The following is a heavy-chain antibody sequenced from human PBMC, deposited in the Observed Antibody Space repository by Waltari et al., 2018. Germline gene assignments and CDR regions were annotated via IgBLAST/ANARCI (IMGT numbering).Heavy chain of an antibody. D-gene: IGHD6-19*01. CDR1: GFTFSSYW. CDR3: ARDLSSGWYFDY. J-gene: IGHJ4*02. Sequence: EVQLVESGGGLVQPGGSLRLSCAASGFTFSSYWMSWVRQAPGKGLEWVANIKQDGSEKYYVDSVKGRFTISRDNSKNTLYLQMNSLRAEDTAVYYCARDLSSGWYFDYWGQGTLVTVSS. CDR2: IKQDGSEK. V-gene: IGHV3-7*01.